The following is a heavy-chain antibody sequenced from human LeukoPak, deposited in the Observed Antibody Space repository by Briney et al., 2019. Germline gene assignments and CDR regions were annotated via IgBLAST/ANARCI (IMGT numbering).Heavy chain of an antibody. J-gene: IGHJ3*02. CDR3: ARDSDNLGGAFDI. CDR2: INPNSGGT. V-gene: IGHV1-2*04. D-gene: IGHD2-15*01. CDR1: GYTFTGYY. Sequence: ASVKVSCKASGYTFTGYYMHWVRQAPGQGLEWMGWINPNSGGTNYAQKFQGWVTMTRDTSISTAHMELSRLRSDDTAVYYCARDSDNLGGAFDIWGQGTMVTVSS.